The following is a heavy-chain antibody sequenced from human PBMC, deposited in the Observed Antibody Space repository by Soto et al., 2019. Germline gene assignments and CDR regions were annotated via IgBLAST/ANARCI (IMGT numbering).Heavy chain of an antibody. CDR3: AKDARYCTERCYMFDY. D-gene: IGHD2-8*02. V-gene: IGHV3-30*18. CDR1: GFSFSRYG. CDR2: ISPDGST. Sequence: GGSLRLSCVASGFSFSRYGMFWVRQAPGKGLEWVAVISPDGSTNYADSVKDRFTMSRDNSKNTVYLQMNGLRGDDTAVYYCAKDARYCTERCYMFDYWGQGALVTVS. J-gene: IGHJ4*02.